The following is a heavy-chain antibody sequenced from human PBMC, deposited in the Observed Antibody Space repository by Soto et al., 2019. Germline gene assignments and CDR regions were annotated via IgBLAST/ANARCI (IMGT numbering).Heavy chain of an antibody. CDR1: GFTFSSYS. CDR2: ISSSSSYI. J-gene: IGHJ6*03. V-gene: IGHV3-21*01. Sequence: GGSLRLSCAASGFTFSSYSMNWVRQAPGKGLEWVSSISSSSSYIYYADSVKGRFTISRDNAKNSLYLQMNSLRAEDTAVYYCAAGVVSAYYYMDVWGKGTTVTVSS. D-gene: IGHD2-15*01. CDR3: AAGVVSAYYYMDV.